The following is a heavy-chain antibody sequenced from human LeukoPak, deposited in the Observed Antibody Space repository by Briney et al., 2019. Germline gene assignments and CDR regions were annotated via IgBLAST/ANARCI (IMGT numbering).Heavy chain of an antibody. J-gene: IGHJ4*02. D-gene: IGHD6-19*01. CDR1: GGSISSSNYC. CDR2: IYYSGST. V-gene: IGHV4-39*07. Sequence: SETLSLTCTVSGGSISSSNYCWGWIRQPPGKGLEWIGSIYYSGSTSYNPSLKSRVTISVDTSKNQFSLKLSSVTATDTAVYYCARNFSSGWFDYWGQGTLVTVSS. CDR3: ARNFSSGWFDY.